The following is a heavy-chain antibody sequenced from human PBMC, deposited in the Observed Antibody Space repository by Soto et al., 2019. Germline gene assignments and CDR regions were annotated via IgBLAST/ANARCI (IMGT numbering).Heavy chain of an antibody. D-gene: IGHD3-10*01. Sequence: PGGSLRLCCAASGFTFSYYYMSGIRQAPGKGLEWVSYISSSSSYTNYADSVKGRFTISRDNAKNSLYLQMNSLRAEDTAVYYCARDHYGPGWFDPWGQGTLVTVSS. V-gene: IGHV3-11*05. CDR1: GFTFSYYY. CDR2: ISSSSSYT. CDR3: ARDHYGPGWFDP. J-gene: IGHJ5*02.